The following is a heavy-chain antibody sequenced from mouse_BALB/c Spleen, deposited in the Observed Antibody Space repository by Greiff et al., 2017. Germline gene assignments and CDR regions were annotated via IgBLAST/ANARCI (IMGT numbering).Heavy chain of an antibody. V-gene: IGHV2-9*02. Sequence: QVQLKESGPGLVAPSQSLSITCTVSGFSLTSYGVHWVRQPPGKGLEWLGVIWAGGSTNYNSALMSRLSISKDNSKSQVFLKMNSLQTDDTAMYYCARDRYGNFYFDYWGQGTTLTVSS. J-gene: IGHJ2*01. D-gene: IGHD2-1*01. CDR3: ARDRYGNFYFDY. CDR2: IWAGGST. CDR1: GFSLTSYG.